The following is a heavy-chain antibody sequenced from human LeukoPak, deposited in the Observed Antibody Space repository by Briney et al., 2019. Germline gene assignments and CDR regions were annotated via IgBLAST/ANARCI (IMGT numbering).Heavy chain of an antibody. Sequence: GRSLRLSCAASGFTFSSYGMHWVRQAPGKGLEWVAVIWYDGSYKYYAESVKGRFTISRDNSKNTLYLQVNSLRAEDTAVYYCARDGDTTVSKERYFAYWGQGTLVNVSS. CDR2: IWYDGSYK. CDR1: GFTFSSYG. V-gene: IGHV3-33*01. CDR3: ARDGDTTVSKERYFAY. J-gene: IGHJ4*02. D-gene: IGHD4-17*01.